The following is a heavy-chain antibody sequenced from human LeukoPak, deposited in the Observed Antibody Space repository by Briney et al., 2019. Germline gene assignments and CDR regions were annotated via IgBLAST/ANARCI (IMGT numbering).Heavy chain of an antibody. V-gene: IGHV3-53*01. D-gene: IGHD1-26*01. J-gene: IGHJ4*02. CDR3: ARGLSGSYHYFDY. CDR2: IYSGGGT. CDR1: GFTVSSNY. Sequence: AGGSLRLSCAVSGFTVSSNYMSWXXXXXXXXXXXVSVIYSGGGTYYADSVKGRFTISRDNSKNTLYLQVNSLRAEDTAVYYCARGLSGSYHYFDYWGQGTLVTVSS.